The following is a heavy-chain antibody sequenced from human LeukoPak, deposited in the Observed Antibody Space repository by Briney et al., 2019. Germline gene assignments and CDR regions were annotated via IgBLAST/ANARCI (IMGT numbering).Heavy chain of an antibody. J-gene: IGHJ4*02. CDR3: AREKNRSLGYSYGLGY. CDR2: INPNSGGT. Sequence: ASVKVSCKASGYTFIGYYMHWVRQAPGQGLEWMGWINPNSGGTNYAQKFQGRVTMTRDTSISTAYMELSRLRSGDTAVYYCAREKNRSLGYSYGLGYWGQGTLVTVSS. V-gene: IGHV1-2*02. D-gene: IGHD5-18*01. CDR1: GYTFIGYY.